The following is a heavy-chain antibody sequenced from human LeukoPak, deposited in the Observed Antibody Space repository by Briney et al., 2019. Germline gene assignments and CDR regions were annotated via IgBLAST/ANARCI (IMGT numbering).Heavy chain of an antibody. D-gene: IGHD3-22*01. Sequence: EASVKVSCKVSGYTLTELSMHWVRQAPGKGLEWMGGFDPEDGETIYAQKFRGRVTMTEDTSTDTAYMELSSLRSEDTAVYYCATDPGGYYDSSGYYYGYWGQGTLVTVSS. CDR1: GYTLTELS. CDR3: ATDPGGYYDSSGYYYGY. CDR2: FDPEDGET. V-gene: IGHV1-24*01. J-gene: IGHJ4*02.